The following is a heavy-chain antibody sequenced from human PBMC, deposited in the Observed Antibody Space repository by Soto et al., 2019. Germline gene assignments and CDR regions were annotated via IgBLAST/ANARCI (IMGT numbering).Heavy chain of an antibody. CDR1: GGSFSGYY. Sequence: SETLSLTCAVYGGSFSGYYWSWIRQPPGKGLEWIGEINHSGSTNYNPSLKSRVTISVDTSKNQFSLKLSSVTAADTAVYYCARGWYGSGSYYYSRTNYLDYWGQGTLVTVSS. V-gene: IGHV4-34*01. D-gene: IGHD3-10*01. J-gene: IGHJ4*02. CDR2: INHSGST. CDR3: ARGWYGSGSYYYSRTNYLDY.